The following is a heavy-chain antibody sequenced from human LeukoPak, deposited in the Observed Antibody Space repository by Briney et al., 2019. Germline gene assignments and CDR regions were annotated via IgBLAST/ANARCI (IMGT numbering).Heavy chain of an antibody. V-gene: IGHV3-30*03. Sequence: GGSLRLSCAASGFTLSSYGMHWVRQAPGKGLEWVVLISYDGSGKYYADSVKGRVTISRDSSKNMLYLHMNSLSPEDTAVYYCARDRSNSWTFDYWGQGTLVTVSS. CDR2: ISYDGSGK. J-gene: IGHJ4*02. CDR1: GFTLSSYG. D-gene: IGHD6-13*01. CDR3: ARDRSNSWTFDY.